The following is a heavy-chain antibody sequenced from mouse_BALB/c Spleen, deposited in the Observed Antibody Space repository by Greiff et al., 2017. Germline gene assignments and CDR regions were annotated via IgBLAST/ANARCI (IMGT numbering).Heavy chain of an antibody. CDR2: ILPGSGST. V-gene: IGHV1-9*01. CDR3: AREGLRGYFDV. CDR1: GYTFSSYW. Sequence: VQLQQSGAELMKPGASVKISCKATGYTFSSYWIAWVKQRPGHGLEWIGEILPGSGSTNYNEKFKGKATFTADTSSNTAYMQLSSLTSEDSAVYYCAREGLRGYFDVWGAGTTVTVSS. D-gene: IGHD2-4*01. J-gene: IGHJ1*01.